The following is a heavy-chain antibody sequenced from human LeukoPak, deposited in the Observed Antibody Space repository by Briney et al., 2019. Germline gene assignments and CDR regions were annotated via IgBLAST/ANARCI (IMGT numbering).Heavy chain of an antibody. Sequence: PGGSLRLSCAASGFTVSSNYMSLLRQAPGKGLEWVSVIYSGGSTYYADSVKGRFTISRDNSKNTLYLQMNSLRAEDTAVYYCARDTQHYDYVWGSFDYWGQGTLVTVSS. J-gene: IGHJ4*02. CDR3: ARDTQHYDYVWGSFDY. D-gene: IGHD3-16*01. CDR1: GFTVSSNY. CDR2: IYSGGST. V-gene: IGHV3-53*01.